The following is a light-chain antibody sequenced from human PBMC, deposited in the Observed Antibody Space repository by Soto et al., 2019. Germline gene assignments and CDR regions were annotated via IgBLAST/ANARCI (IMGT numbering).Light chain of an antibody. V-gene: IGLV2-14*03. CDR2: EVS. Sequence: QSVLTQPAPVSGSPGQSITVSCTGTSSDVGGYNSVSWYQQHPGKPPKLIIYEVSNRPSGVSDRFSGSKSGNTASLTISGLQAEDEADYYCSSYASTSSYVFATGTKVTVL. CDR3: SSYASTSSYV. J-gene: IGLJ1*01. CDR1: SSDVGGYNS.